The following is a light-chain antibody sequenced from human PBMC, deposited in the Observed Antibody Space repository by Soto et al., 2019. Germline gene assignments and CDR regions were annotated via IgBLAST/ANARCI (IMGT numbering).Light chain of an antibody. CDR3: QQDYACPPIP. V-gene: IGKV3D-7*01. Sequence: EIVVKLSPATLSLSTGERATLTCRASQSVSSSYLAWYQQKPGQAPRLLIYGASSRSTGAPARFSGSGSGTDFTLTISSLQSEDFAVHYCQQDYACPPIPFCHGTRLEIK. CDR1: QSVSSSY. J-gene: IGKJ5*01. CDR2: GAS.